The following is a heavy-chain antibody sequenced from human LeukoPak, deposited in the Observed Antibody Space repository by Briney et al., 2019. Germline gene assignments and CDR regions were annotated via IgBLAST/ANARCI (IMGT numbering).Heavy chain of an antibody. Sequence: ASVKVSCKASGHTFTSYAMNWVRQAPGQGLEWMGWINTNTGNPTYAQGFTGRFVFSLDTSVSTAYLQISSLKAEDTAVYYCARGYYYDSSGPPIDNWFDPWGQGTLVTVSS. CDR1: GHTFTSYA. V-gene: IGHV7-4-1*02. J-gene: IGHJ5*02. CDR3: ARGYYYDSSGPPIDNWFDP. CDR2: INTNTGNP. D-gene: IGHD3-22*01.